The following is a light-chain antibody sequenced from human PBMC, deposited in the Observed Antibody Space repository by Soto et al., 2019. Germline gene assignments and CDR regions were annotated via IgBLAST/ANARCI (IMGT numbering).Light chain of an antibody. CDR2: DAS. CDR1: QSISTY. Sequence: DIHMTQSPSSLSASVGDRVTITCRARQSISTYVNWYQQKAGKAPKLLIYDASSLYSGVPSRFSGSGSGTDFTLTISTLQPEDFATYYCQQSYSTPTFGPGTKVDIK. J-gene: IGKJ3*01. CDR3: QQSYSTPT. V-gene: IGKV1-39*01.